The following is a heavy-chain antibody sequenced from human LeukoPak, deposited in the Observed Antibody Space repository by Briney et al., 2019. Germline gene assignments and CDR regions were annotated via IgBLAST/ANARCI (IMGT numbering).Heavy chain of an antibody. V-gene: IGHV1-18*04. Sequence: GASVKVSCKASGYTFTSYGINWVRQAPGQGLEWMGWISGYNGHTNYVQKMQGRVTMTTDTSTNTAYMELRSLRSDDTAVYYCARGPGIAVAGVFDYWDQGSLVTVSS. D-gene: IGHD6-19*01. CDR3: ARGPGIAVAGVFDY. CDR1: GYTFTSYG. J-gene: IGHJ4*02. CDR2: ISGYNGHT.